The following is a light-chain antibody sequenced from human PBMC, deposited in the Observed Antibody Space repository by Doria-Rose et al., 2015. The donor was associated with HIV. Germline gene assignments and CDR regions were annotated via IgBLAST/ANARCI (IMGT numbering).Light chain of an antibody. Sequence: LTQSPGTLSLSPAVRATLSCRANQSSSSTYLAWYQQRPGQAPSLLIYDGATMATGIPDRFSASESGTDFTLTINRLEPEDFALYYCHQYGTSWTFGQGTKVEI. CDR1: QSSSSTY. J-gene: IGKJ1*01. V-gene: IGKV3-20*01. CDR3: HQYGTSWT. CDR2: DGA.